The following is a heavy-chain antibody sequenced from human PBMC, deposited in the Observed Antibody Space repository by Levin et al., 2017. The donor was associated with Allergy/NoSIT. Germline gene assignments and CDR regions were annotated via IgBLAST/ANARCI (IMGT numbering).Heavy chain of an antibody. D-gene: IGHD6-13*01. Sequence: SQTLSLTCTVSGGSISTRGDYWGWIRQPPGKGLECIGNIYYSGSAYCTPSLKSRVTISVDTSKNQFSLRLSSVTAADTAMYYCARLVIAAAGHIDYWGQGALVTVSS. CDR2: IYYSGSA. CDR3: ARLVIAAAGHIDY. V-gene: IGHV4-39*01. CDR1: GGSISTRGDY. J-gene: IGHJ4*02.